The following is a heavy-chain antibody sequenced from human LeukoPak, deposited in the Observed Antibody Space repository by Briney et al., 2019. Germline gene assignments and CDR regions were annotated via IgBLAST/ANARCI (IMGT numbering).Heavy chain of an antibody. J-gene: IGHJ5*02. CDR2: INAGNGNT. CDR1: GYTFTSYA. CDR3: ARNPHFGEAIFDP. D-gene: IGHD3-10*01. V-gene: IGHV1-3*01. Sequence: ASVKVSCKASGYTFTSYAMHWVRQAPGQGLEWMGWINAGNGNTKYSQKFQGRVTITRDTSASTAYMELSSLRSEDTAVYYCARNPHFGEAIFDPWGQGTLVTVSS.